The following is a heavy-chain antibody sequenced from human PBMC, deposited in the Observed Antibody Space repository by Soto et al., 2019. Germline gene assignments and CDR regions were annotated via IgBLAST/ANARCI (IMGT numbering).Heavy chain of an antibody. Sequence: ETLSLTCTVSGGSIRSRYYYRSSNRQTPGMGLEWIGSIYYSGSTYYNPSLKSRATICVDTSKNHFSLKLKSVTAADTAVYSCADWLHGGGVCPISEHFHHWRQGTLVTVSS. D-gene: IGHD2-8*02. CDR1: GGSIRSRYYY. V-gene: IGHV4-39*02. CDR3: ADWLHGGGVCPISEHFHH. J-gene: IGHJ1*01. CDR2: IYYSGST.